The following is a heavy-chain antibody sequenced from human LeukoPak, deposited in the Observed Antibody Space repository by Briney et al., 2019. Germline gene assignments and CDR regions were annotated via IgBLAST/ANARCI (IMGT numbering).Heavy chain of an antibody. CDR3: ARDRGDSSGWYVTGTLDY. D-gene: IGHD6-19*01. CDR1: GFTFSSYA. J-gene: IGHJ4*02. V-gene: IGHV3-30*04. CDR2: ISYDGSNK. Sequence: GRSLRLSCAASGFTFSSYAMHWDRQAPGKGLEWVAVISYDGSNKYYADSVKGRFTISRDNSKNTLYLQMNSLRAEDTAVYYCARDRGDSSGWYVTGTLDYWGQGTLVTVSS.